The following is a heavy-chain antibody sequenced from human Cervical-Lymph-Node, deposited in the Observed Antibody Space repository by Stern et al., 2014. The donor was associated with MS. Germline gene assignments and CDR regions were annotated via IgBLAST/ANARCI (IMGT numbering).Heavy chain of an antibody. CDR1: GGYISTYY. J-gene: IGHJ4*02. D-gene: IGHD2/OR15-2a*01. CDR3: ARGRGISRVSDS. V-gene: IGHV4-59*01. Sequence: VQLEESGQGLVKPSETLSLTCTVSGGYISTYYWSWIRQSPEKGLEWIGYIFYKGRTNYNPSLKSRVTISVDTSINQFSLNVSSVTAADTAVYYCARGRGISRVSDSWGQGTLVTVSS. CDR2: IFYKGRT.